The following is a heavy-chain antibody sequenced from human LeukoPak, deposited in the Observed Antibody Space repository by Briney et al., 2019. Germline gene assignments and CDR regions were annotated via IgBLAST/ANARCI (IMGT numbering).Heavy chain of an antibody. J-gene: IGHJ6*03. Sequence: PGGSLRLSCAASGFTFSSYGMHWVRQAPGKGLEWVAFIRYDGSNKYYADSVKGRFTISRDNSKNTLYLQMNSLRAEDTAVYYCAKDRASYYYYYMDVWGKGTTVTISS. V-gene: IGHV3-30*02. CDR3: AKDRASYYYYYMDV. CDR1: GFTFSSYG. CDR2: IRYDGSNK.